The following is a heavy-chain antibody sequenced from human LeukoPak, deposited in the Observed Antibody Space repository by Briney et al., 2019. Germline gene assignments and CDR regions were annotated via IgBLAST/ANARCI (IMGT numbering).Heavy chain of an antibody. Sequence: SETLSLTCSVSGGSIRTYYWSWIRQPPGKGLEWIGYIYYSGSTNYNPSLKSRVTISVDTSKNQFSLRLSSVIAADTAVYYCARVRNWDGSGNYYASGGYYYYMDVWGKGTTVTVSS. V-gene: IGHV4-59*01. CDR1: GGSIRTYY. CDR2: IYYSGST. D-gene: IGHD3-10*01. J-gene: IGHJ6*03. CDR3: ARVRNWDGSGNYYASGGYYYYMDV.